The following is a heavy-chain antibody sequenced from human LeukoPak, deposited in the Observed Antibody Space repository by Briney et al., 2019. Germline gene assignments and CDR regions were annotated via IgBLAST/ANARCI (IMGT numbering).Heavy chain of an antibody. J-gene: IGHJ4*02. CDR2: ISGSGGST. CDR1: GFTLSSYA. CDR3: AKDDSGYSGYDLAY. V-gene: IGHV3-23*01. D-gene: IGHD5-12*01. Sequence: PGGSLRLSCAASGFTLSSYAMSWVRQAPGKGLEWVSAISGSGGSTYYADSVKGRFTISRDNSKNTLYLQMNSLRAEDTAVYYCAKDDSGYSGYDLAYWGQGTLVTVSS.